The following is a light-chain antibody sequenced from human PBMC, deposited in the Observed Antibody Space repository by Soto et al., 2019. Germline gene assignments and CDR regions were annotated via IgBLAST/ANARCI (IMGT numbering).Light chain of an antibody. CDR2: VAS. CDR1: QSVGTY. V-gene: IGKV1-39*01. CDR3: QQSSSTPQT. Sequence: DIQMTQSPSSLSASVGDRVTITCRASQSVGTYLSWYQQKQGKAPKLLINVASTLQSGVPSRFSGSGSGTDFTLAISSMQPEDFANYYCQQSSSTPQTFGGGTKVDIK. J-gene: IGKJ4*01.